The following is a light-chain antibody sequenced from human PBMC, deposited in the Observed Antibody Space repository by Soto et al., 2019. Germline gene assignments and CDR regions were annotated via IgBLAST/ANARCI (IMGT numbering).Light chain of an antibody. Sequence: QSALAQPPSASGTPGQGVPISCSGITSNIGSNTVNWYQQLPGTAPKLLIYNNNNQRPSGVPDRFSGSKSGTSASLAIGGLQSEDEADYYCEAWDDSLNGYVFGTGTKVTVL. V-gene: IGLV1-44*01. CDR1: TSNIGSNT. CDR2: NNN. CDR3: EAWDDSLNGYV. J-gene: IGLJ1*01.